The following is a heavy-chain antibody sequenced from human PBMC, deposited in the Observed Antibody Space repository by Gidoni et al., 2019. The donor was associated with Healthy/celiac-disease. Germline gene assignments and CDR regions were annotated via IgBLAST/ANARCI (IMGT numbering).Heavy chain of an antibody. D-gene: IGHD2-2*01. Sequence: EVQLVESGGGLVKPGRSLRLPCTASGFTFAAAALSWFRQAPGKGLEWVGFIRSKAYGGTTEYAASVKGRFTISRDDSKSIAYLQMNSLKTEDTAVYYCTRAIVVAFTSVYYFDYWGQGTLVTVSS. CDR2: IRSKAYGGTT. CDR3: TRAIVVAFTSVYYFDY. CDR1: GFTFAAAA. V-gene: IGHV3-49*05. J-gene: IGHJ4*02.